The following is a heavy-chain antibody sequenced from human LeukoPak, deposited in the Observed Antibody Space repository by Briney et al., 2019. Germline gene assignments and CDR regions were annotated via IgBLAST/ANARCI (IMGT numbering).Heavy chain of an antibody. V-gene: IGHV3-30*04. D-gene: IGHD6-25*01. J-gene: IGHJ4*02. CDR3: VTEGEAAATYDFDH. Sequence: GGSLRLSCAASGFTFSRYAMHWVRQAPGKGLEWVACISFDRSTKYYADCVKGRFTISRDNSKSTLYLQMNSLRAEDTALYYCVTEGEAAATYDFDHWGQGTLVTVSS. CDR1: GFTFSRYA. CDR2: ISFDRSTK.